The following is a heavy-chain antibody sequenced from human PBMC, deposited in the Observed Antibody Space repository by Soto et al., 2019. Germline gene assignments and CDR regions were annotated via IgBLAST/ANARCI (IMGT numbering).Heavy chain of an antibody. Sequence: PSETLCLTCSVSSGSIGAYDGSWIRQPPGKGLEWIGYIYYTGSTNYNPSLKTRVAISMDTSKNQFSLNLSSVTAADTAVYYCAGAPNWAYFDLWGLGTLVTVSS. CDR2: IYYTGST. D-gene: IGHD7-27*01. CDR1: SGSIGAYD. V-gene: IGHV4-59*01. J-gene: IGHJ4*02. CDR3: AGAPNWAYFDL.